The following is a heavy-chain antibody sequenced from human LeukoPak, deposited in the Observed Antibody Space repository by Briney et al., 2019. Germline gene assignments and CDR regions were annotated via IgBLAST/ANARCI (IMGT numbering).Heavy chain of an antibody. V-gene: IGHV3-30*02. D-gene: IGHD3-10*01. CDR3: AKGLVRGVSYYFDY. CDR1: GFTFSNYG. CDR2: IRYDGSNK. J-gene: IGHJ4*02. Sequence: PGGSLRLSCAASGFTFSNYGMHWVRQAPGKGLEWVAFIRYDGSNKNYADSVKGRFTISRDNSKNTLYLQMNSLRAEDTAVYYCAKGLVRGVSYYFDYWGQGTLVTVSS.